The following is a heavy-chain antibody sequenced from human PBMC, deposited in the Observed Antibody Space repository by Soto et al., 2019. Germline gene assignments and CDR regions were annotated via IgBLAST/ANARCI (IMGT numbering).Heavy chain of an antibody. J-gene: IGHJ6*02. CDR3: AEDPPWTVGPLAMDV. Sequence: EVQLLESGGGLVQPGGSLRLSCVASGFTFSTHAMSWVRQAPGKGLEWVSTFSGSGGNIYYAESVKGRLTISRDDSKNMLYLQMNSLRVEDTAVYYGAEDPPWTVGPLAMDVWGQGTTVTVSS. CDR1: GFTFSTHA. V-gene: IGHV3-23*01. D-gene: IGHD2-2*01. CDR2: FSGSGGNI.